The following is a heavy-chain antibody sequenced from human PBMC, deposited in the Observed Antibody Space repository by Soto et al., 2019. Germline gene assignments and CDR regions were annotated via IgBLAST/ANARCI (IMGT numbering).Heavy chain of an antibody. V-gene: IGHV3-23*01. CDR1: GFTFSSYA. J-gene: IGHJ4*02. Sequence: GVSLRLSCAASGFTFSSYAMSWVRQAPGKGLEWVSAISGSGGSTYYADSVKGRFTISRDNSKNTLYLQMNSLRAEDTAVYYCAKGVYSSSSGELDYWGQGTLVTVSS. D-gene: IGHD6-6*01. CDR2: ISGSGGST. CDR3: AKGVYSSSSGELDY.